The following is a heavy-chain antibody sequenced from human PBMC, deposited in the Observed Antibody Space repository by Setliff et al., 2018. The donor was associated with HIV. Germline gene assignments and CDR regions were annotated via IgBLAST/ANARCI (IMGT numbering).Heavy chain of an antibody. J-gene: IGHJ6*03. CDR1: GGSIGSTNSY. Sequence: PSETLSLTCTVSGGSIGSTNSYWGWIRQPPGKGLEWIGNVVYTGSTYYNPSLKSRLTISVDTSKNTLSLQMNSLRAEDTAVYYCARVFWYGLPQIYYYMDVWGKGTTVTVSS. CDR2: VVYTGST. D-gene: IGHD2-8*02. V-gene: IGHV4-39*01. CDR3: ARVFWYGLPQIYYYMDV.